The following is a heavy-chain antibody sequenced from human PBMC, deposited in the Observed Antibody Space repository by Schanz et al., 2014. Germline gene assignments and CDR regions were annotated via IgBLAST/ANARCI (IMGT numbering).Heavy chain of an antibody. J-gene: IGHJ3*02. V-gene: IGHV4-4*07. Sequence: QVQLQESGPRLVKPSQTLSLTCTVSGVSISSHYWSWVRQAPGEGLEWIGRIYNSGKTNYNPSLESRVSMSVDTSKKQLSLKLRSVSAADTAVYYCARVVLGGDAFDIWGQGTMVTVSS. CDR3: ARVVLGGDAFDI. CDR2: IYNSGKT. CDR1: GVSISSHY. D-gene: IGHD3-10*01.